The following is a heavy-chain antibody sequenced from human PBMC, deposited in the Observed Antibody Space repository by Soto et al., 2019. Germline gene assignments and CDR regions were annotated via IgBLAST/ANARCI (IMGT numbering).Heavy chain of an antibody. CDR1: GFTFSSYG. Sequence: PGGFLRLSCAASGFTFSSYGMHWVRQAPGKGLEWVAVIWYDGSNKYYADSVKGRFTISRDNSKNTLYLQMNSLRAEDTAVYYCARVLAAATHGQNWFDPWGQGTLVTVSS. V-gene: IGHV3-33*01. CDR3: ARVLAAATHGQNWFDP. D-gene: IGHD1-26*01. J-gene: IGHJ5*02. CDR2: IWYDGSNK.